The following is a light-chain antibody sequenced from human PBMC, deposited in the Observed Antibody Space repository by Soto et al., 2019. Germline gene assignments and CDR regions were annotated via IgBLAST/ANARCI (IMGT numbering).Light chain of an antibody. CDR1: SSNIGSNS. CDR3: AAWDDSLGGSYV. J-gene: IGLJ1*01. Sequence: QSVLTQPPSASGTPGQRVTISCSGSSSNIGSNSVYWYQQLPGTAPKLLIYRNNQRPSGVPDRFSGSKSGTSVSLAISGLRSEDEADYYCAAWDDSLGGSYVFGTGTKLTVL. V-gene: IGLV1-47*01. CDR2: RNN.